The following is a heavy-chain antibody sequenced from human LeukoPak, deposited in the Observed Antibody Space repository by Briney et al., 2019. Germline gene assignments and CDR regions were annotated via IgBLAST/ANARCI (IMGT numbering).Heavy chain of an antibody. D-gene: IGHD2-15*01. V-gene: IGHV1-8*03. J-gene: IGHJ6*03. CDR3: ASGGGSYCSGGSCYPTRPYYYYYYMDV. CDR1: GYTFTSYD. CDR2: MNPNSGNT. Sequence: ASVTVSCKASGYTFTSYDINWVRQATGQGLEWMGWMNPNSGNTGYAQKFQGRVTITRNTSISTAYMELSSLRSEDTAVYYCASGGGSYCSGGSCYPTRPYYYYYYMDVWGKGTTVTVSS.